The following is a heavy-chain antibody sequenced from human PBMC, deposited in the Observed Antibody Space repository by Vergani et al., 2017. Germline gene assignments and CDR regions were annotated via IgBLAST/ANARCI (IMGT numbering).Heavy chain of an antibody. J-gene: IGHJ6*02. Sequence: EVQLVESGGGLVQPGGSLRLSCAASGFTFSSYWMSWVRQAPGKGLEWVANIKQDGSEKYYVDSVKGRFTISRDNAKNSLYLQMNSLRAEDTAVYYCARDQSGWFPPYYYYYGMDVWGQGTRVTVSS. CDR3: ARDQSGWFPPYYYYYGMDV. D-gene: IGHD6-13*01. CDR2: IKQDGSEK. CDR1: GFTFSSYW. V-gene: IGHV3-7*01.